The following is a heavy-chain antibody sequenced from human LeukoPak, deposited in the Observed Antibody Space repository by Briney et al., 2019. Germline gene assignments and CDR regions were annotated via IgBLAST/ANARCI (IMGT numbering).Heavy chain of an antibody. CDR1: GESFSEYY. V-gene: IGHV4-34*01. Sequence: SETLSLTCAVYGESFSEYYWSWIRQPPGKGLEWIGQINHSGGTNYHPSLKTRVTISLDTSKNQVSLKLRSVTAADTAVYYCAFEGPVSGYAFDPWGQGTLVAVSS. CDR2: INHSGGT. CDR3: AFEGPVSGYAFDP. D-gene: IGHD5-12*01. J-gene: IGHJ5*02.